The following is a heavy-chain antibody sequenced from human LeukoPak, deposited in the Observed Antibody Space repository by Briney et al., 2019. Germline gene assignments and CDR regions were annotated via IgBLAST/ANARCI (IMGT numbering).Heavy chain of an antibody. V-gene: IGHV1-18*04. CDR2: ISAYNGNT. J-gene: IGHJ5*02. CDR1: GYTFTSYG. Sequence: ASVKVSCKASGYTFTSYGISWVRQAPGQGLEWMGWISAYNGNTNYAQKLQGRVTMTTDTSTSTAYMELRSLGSDDTAVYYCARDGRITMVRGVIIRWFDPWGQGTLVTVSS. D-gene: IGHD3-10*01. CDR3: ARDGRITMVRGVIIRWFDP.